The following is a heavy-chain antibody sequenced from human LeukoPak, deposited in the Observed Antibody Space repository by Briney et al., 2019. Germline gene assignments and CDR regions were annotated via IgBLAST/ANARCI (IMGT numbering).Heavy chain of an antibody. CDR3: AKDRFRIAAAGSRTRLPFDY. CDR2: ISGSGGST. D-gene: IGHD6-13*01. V-gene: IGHV3-23*01. CDR1: GFTFSSYA. Sequence: GESLRLSCAASGFTFSSYAMSWVRQAPGKGLEWVSAISGSGGSTYYADSVKGRFTISRDNSKNTLYLQMNNLRAEDTAVYYCAKDRFRIAAAGSRTRLPFDYWGQGTLVTVSS. J-gene: IGHJ4*02.